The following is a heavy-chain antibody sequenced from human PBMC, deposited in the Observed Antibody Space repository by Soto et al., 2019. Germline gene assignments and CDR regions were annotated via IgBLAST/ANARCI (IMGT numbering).Heavy chain of an antibody. Sequence: PGESLKISCKVSGYSFPSFWIGWVRQMPGKGLEWLGSIYPGDSETRYSPSFQGEVTISADKSITTAYLHWSSLRASDTATYYCVKQHPLDSRAWHNWGLGTLVTVSS. J-gene: IGHJ4*02. CDR1: GYSFPSFW. D-gene: IGHD6-19*01. CDR2: IYPGDSET. V-gene: IGHV5-51*01. CDR3: VKQHPLDSRAWHN.